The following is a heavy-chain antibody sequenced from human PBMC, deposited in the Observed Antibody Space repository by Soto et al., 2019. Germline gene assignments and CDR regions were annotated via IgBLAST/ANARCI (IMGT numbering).Heavy chain of an antibody. CDR2: ISGSGGST. D-gene: IGHD2-15*01. V-gene: IGHV3-23*01. J-gene: IGHJ4*02. Sequence: GGSLRLSCAASGFTFSSYAMSWVRQAPGKGLEWVSAISGSGGSTYYADSVKGRFTISRDNSKNTLYLQMNSLRAEDTAVYYCAKVKYCSGGSCRGYYFDYWGQGTLVTVS. CDR1: GFTFSSYA. CDR3: AKVKYCSGGSCRGYYFDY.